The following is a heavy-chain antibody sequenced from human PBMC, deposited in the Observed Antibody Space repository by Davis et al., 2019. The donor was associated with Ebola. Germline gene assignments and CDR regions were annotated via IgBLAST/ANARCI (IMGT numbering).Heavy chain of an antibody. CDR3: AREVQGVIPYFDY. D-gene: IGHD3-10*01. J-gene: IGHJ4*02. V-gene: IGHV4-39*02. Sequence: SETLSLTCTVSGGSISSSSYYWGWIRQPPGKGLEWIGSIYYSGSTYYNPSLKSRVTISVDTSKNQFSLKLSSVTAADTAVYYCAREVQGVIPYFDYWGQGTLVTVSS. CDR1: GGSISSSSYY. CDR2: IYYSGST.